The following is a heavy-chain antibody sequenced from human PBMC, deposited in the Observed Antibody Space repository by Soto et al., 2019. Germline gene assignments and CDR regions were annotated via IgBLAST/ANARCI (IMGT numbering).Heavy chain of an antibody. D-gene: IGHD3-22*01. CDR1: GFTFNNHA. Sequence: GGSLRLSCAASGFTFNNHAMSWVRQAPGEGLDWVSFMSYDGSSTYYADSVKGRFTNSRDNSKNTLYLQMNSLRAEDTAIYYSAKALITTWNSMDVWGQGTTVTVSS. V-gene: IGHV3-23*03. J-gene: IGHJ6*02. CDR2: MSYDGSST. CDR3: AKALITTWNSMDV.